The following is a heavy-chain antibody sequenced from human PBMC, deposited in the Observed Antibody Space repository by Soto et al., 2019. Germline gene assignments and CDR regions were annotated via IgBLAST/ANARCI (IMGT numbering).Heavy chain of an antibody. Sequence: SVKVSCKASGGTFSSYAISWVRQAPGQGLEWMGGIIPIFGTANYAQKFQGRVTITADKSTSTAYMELSSLRSEDTAVYYCARILTPTPNPYSGMDVWGQGTTVTVSS. CDR1: GGTFSSYA. V-gene: IGHV1-69*06. CDR2: IIPIFGTA. D-gene: IGHD7-27*01. CDR3: ARILTPTPNPYSGMDV. J-gene: IGHJ6*02.